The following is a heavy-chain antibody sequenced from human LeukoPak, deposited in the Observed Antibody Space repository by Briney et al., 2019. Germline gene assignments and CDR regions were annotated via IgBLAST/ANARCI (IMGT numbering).Heavy chain of an antibody. J-gene: IGHJ6*03. CDR2: INHSGST. CDR1: GGSFSGYY. D-gene: IGHD2-15*01. CDR3: ARGRYCSGGSCYRYYYYYMDV. V-gene: IGHV4-34*01. Sequence: SETLPLTCAVYGGSFSGYYWSWIRQPPGKGLEWIGEINHSGSTNYNPSLKSRVTISVDTSKNQFSLKLSSVTAADTAVYYCARGRYCSGGSCYRYYYYYMDVWGKGTTVTVSS.